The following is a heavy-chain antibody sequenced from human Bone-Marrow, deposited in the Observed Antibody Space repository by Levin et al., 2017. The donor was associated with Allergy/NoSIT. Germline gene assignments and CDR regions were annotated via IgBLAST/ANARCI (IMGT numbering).Heavy chain of an antibody. J-gene: IGHJ4*02. CDR1: GFTFSTYA. CDR2: ISHGSR. Sequence: PGGSLRLSCTASGFTFSTYAMNWVRQAPGKGLEWVSSISHGSRYYADSVQGRFTISRDDSKNTVSLQMDSLRFEDTAVYYCVSKRGYSYGSADWGQGTLVTVSS. V-gene: IGHV3-23*01. CDR3: VSKRGYSYGSAD. D-gene: IGHD5-18*01.